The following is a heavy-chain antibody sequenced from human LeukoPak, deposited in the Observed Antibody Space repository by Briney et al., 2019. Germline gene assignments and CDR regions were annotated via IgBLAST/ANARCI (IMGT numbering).Heavy chain of an antibody. V-gene: IGHV1-2*02. Sequence: ASVKVSCKASGYTFTGYYMHWVRQAPGQGLEWMGWINPNSGGTNYAQKFQGRVTMTRDTSISTAYMELRRLRSDDTAVYYCARVGMGIFGVVGSYYYYMDVWGKGTTVTVSS. CDR3: ARVGMGIFGVVGSYYYYMDV. J-gene: IGHJ6*03. CDR2: INPNSGGT. CDR1: GYTFTGYY. D-gene: IGHD3-3*01.